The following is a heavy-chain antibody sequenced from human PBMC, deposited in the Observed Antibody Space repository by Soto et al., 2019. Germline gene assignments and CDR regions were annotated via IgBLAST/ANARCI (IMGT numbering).Heavy chain of an antibody. Sequence: EVQLVESGGGLVQPGGSLKLSCAASGFTFSGSAMHWVRQASGKGLEWVGRIRSKANSYATAYAASVKGRFTISRDDSKNTAYLQMNSLKTEDTAVYYCTRQGRVQLERRGDYYYYGMDVWGQGTTVTVSS. CDR3: TRQGRVQLERRGDYYYYGMDV. CDR2: IRSKANSYAT. V-gene: IGHV3-73*02. D-gene: IGHD1-1*01. CDR1: GFTFSGSA. J-gene: IGHJ6*02.